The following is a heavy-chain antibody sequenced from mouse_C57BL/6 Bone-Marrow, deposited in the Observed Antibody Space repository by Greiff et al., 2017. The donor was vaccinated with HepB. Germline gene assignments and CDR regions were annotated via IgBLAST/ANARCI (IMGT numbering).Heavy chain of an antibody. CDR2: ISYDGSN. V-gene: IGHV3-6*01. Sequence: EVKLEESGPGLVKPSQSLSLTCSVTGYSITSGYYWNWIRQFPGNKLEWMGYISYDGSNNYNPSLKNRISITRDTSKNQFFLKLNSVTTEDTATYYCAREGVLRYYFDYWGQGTTLTVSS. CDR3: AREGVLRYYFDY. CDR1: GYSITSGYY. D-gene: IGHD1-1*01. J-gene: IGHJ2*01.